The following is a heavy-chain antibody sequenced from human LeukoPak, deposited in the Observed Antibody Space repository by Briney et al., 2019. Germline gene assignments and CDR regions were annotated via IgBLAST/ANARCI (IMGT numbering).Heavy chain of an antibody. Sequence: GGSLRLSCAASGFTFSNSAMSWVRQAPGKGLEWVSTLSGSGITPYYADPVKGRSTISRDNSKNTLYLQINSLRAEDTAVYYCAKGIYSSGWSYFDYWGHGTLVTVSS. CDR2: LSGSGITP. V-gene: IGHV3-23*01. CDR3: AKGIYSSGWSYFDY. CDR1: GFTFSNSA. D-gene: IGHD6-19*01. J-gene: IGHJ4*01.